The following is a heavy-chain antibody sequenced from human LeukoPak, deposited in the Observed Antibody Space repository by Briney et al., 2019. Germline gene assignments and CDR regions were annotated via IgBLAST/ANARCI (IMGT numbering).Heavy chain of an antibody. D-gene: IGHD5-18*01. CDR3: AKDGPIQLCHDY. J-gene: IGHJ4*02. CDR1: GFTVSSNY. V-gene: IGHV3-23*01. Sequence: PGGSLRLSCAASGFTVSSNYMSWVRQAPGKGLEWVSAISGSGGSTYYADSVKGRFTISRDNSKNTLYLQMNSLRAEDTAVYYCAKDGPIQLCHDYWGQGTLVTVSS. CDR2: ISGSGGST.